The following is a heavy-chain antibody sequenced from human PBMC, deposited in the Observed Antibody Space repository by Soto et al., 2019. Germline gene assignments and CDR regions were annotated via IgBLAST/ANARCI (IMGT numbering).Heavy chain of an antibody. CDR3: AREAPYNWHDVGWFDP. V-gene: IGHV4-34*01. D-gene: IGHD1-1*01. CDR2: INHSGST. Sequence: QVQLQQWGAGLLKPSETLSLTCAVYGGSFSGYYWSWIRQPPGKGLEWIGEINHSGSTNYNPSLKSRVTISVATSNNQFSLKLSSVTAADTAVYYCAREAPYNWHDVGWFDPWGQGTLVTVSS. CDR1: GGSFSGYY. J-gene: IGHJ5*02.